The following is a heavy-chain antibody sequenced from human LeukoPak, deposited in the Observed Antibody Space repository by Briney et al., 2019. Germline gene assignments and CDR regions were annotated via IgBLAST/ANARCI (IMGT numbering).Heavy chain of an antibody. V-gene: IGHV3-30*04. J-gene: IGHJ4*02. CDR3: AREGVYYGSGSYGDY. CDR1: GFTFSSYA. D-gene: IGHD3-10*01. CDR2: ISYDGSNK. Sequence: SGGSLRLSCAASGFTFSSYAMHWVRQAPGKGLEWVAVISYDGSNKYYADSVKGRFTISRDNYKNTLYLQMNSLRAEDTAVYYCAREGVYYGSGSYGDYWGQGTLVTVSS.